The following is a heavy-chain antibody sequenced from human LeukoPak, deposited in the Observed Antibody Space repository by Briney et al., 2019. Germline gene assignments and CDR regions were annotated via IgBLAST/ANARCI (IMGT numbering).Heavy chain of an antibody. Sequence: SVKVSRKASGGTFSSYAISWVRQAPGQGLEWMGGIIPIFGTANYAQKFQGRVTITADESTSTAYMELSSLRSEDTAVYYCARGVLAAAGQPYYFDYWGQGTLVTVSS. CDR1: GGTFSSYA. J-gene: IGHJ4*02. CDR3: ARGVLAAAGQPYYFDY. V-gene: IGHV1-69*13. CDR2: IIPIFGTA. D-gene: IGHD6-13*01.